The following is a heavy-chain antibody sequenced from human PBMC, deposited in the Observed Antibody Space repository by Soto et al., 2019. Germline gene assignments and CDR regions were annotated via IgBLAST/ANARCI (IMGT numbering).Heavy chain of an antibody. CDR1: GFTFSDYY. D-gene: IGHD1-26*01. J-gene: IGHJ6*02. V-gene: IGHV3-11*06. CDR2: ISTVSSAT. Sequence: QVQLVESGGGLVMPGGSLRLSCAASGFTFSDYYMTWIRQAPGKGLEWVSFISTVSSATNYADSVKGRFTISRDNAKNLVYLQMESLRAEDTAVYYCARYSGSYLSAYFYGMDVWGQGATVTVSS. CDR3: ARYSGSYLSAYFYGMDV.